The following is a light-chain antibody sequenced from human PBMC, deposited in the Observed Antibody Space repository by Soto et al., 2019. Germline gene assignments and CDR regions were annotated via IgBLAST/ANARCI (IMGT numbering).Light chain of an antibody. CDR1: SSNIGSNY. V-gene: IGLV1-47*01. Sequence: QSVLTQPPSASGTPGQRVTISCSGSSSNIGSNYVFWYQQLPGAAPNLLICRNNQRPSGVPDRFSGSKAGTSASLAISGLRSDDEADYYCAAGDDTRSGLVFGGGTKLTVL. CDR2: RNN. J-gene: IGLJ2*01. CDR3: AAGDDTRSGLV.